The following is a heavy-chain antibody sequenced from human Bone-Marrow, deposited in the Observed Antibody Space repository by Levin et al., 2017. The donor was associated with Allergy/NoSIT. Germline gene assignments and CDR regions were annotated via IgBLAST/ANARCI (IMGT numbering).Heavy chain of an antibody. CDR2: MNSDGRTI. Sequence: GGSLRLSCAASGFTFSSSWMHWVRQAPGKGLVWVSRMNSDGRTINYADSVKGRFTISRDNAKNTLFLQINSLSVDDTAVYYCARGGSYYLDYWGQGTLVTVSS. J-gene: IGHJ4*02. CDR3: ARGGSYYLDY. CDR1: GFTFSSSW. V-gene: IGHV3-74*01. D-gene: IGHD1-26*01.